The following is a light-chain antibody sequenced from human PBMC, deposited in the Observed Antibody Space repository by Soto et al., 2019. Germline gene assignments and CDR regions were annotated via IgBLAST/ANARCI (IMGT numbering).Light chain of an antibody. CDR1: QSVSSSF. V-gene: IGKV3-20*01. Sequence: EIVLTQSPGTLSLSPGERATLSCRASQSVSSSFLAWYQQTPGQAPRLLIYGASRRATGIPDRFSGRGSGTDFTLTISRLEPEDFAVYYCEQYGSSPLTFGRGTKVDIK. CDR3: EQYGSSPLT. CDR2: GAS. J-gene: IGKJ4*01.